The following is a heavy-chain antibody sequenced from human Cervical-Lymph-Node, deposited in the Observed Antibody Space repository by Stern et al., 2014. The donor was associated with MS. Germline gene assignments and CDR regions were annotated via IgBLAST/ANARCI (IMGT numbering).Heavy chain of an antibody. D-gene: IGHD7-27*01. V-gene: IGHV1-2*02. CDR1: GYAFNSYY. CDR2: INPNSGGT. CDR3: ARGPNEHWGGHYHSNGLDV. J-gene: IGHJ6*02. Sequence: VQLVQSGAEVKKPGASVTVSCTASGYAFNSYYLHWVRQDPGQGLEWMGWINPNSGGTAYAPRFHGRVSMTRDTSIITAYMELTGLTSDDTAVYYCARGPNEHWGGHYHSNGLDVWGLGTTVTVSS.